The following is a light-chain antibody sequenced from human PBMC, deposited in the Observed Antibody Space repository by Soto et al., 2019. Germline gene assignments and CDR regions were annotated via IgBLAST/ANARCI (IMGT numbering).Light chain of an antibody. V-gene: IGKV3-11*01. J-gene: IGKJ3*01. CDR1: QSVGSY. CDR3: QQLSHWPFT. CDR2: DAS. Sequence: EIVMTQSPSTLSVSPGETATLSCRASQSVGSYLAWYQQKPGQAPRLLIYDASKRATGIPARFSGSGSGTDFTLTISSLEPEDFALYYCQQLSHWPFTFGPGTKVDIK.